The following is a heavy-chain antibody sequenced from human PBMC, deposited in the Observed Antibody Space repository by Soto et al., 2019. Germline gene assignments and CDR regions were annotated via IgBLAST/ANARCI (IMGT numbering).Heavy chain of an antibody. Sequence: GESLKISCKGSGYTFTINWIGWVRQMPGKGLEWMGIIYPGDSETRYSPSFQGQVTISADKSINTAYLQWSSLKASDTAIYYCARTFGGHLYSFDFWGQGTLVTVSS. D-gene: IGHD3-16*01. CDR2: IYPGDSET. CDR1: GYTFTINW. V-gene: IGHV5-51*01. CDR3: ARTFGGHLYSFDF. J-gene: IGHJ4*02.